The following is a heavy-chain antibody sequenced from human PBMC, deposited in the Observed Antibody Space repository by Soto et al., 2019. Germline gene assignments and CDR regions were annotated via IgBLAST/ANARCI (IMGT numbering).Heavy chain of an antibody. CDR2: ISGSGGST. CDR3: ARDCSGGSCYFKRIEGTRVSSDAFDI. V-gene: IGHV3-23*01. J-gene: IGHJ3*02. CDR1: GFTFSSYA. D-gene: IGHD2-15*01. Sequence: GGSLRLSCAASGFTFSSYAMSWVRQAPGKGLEWVSAISGSGGSTYYADSVKGRFTISRDNSKNTLYLQMNSLRAEDTAVYYCARDCSGGSCYFKRIEGTRVSSDAFDIWGQGTMVTVSS.